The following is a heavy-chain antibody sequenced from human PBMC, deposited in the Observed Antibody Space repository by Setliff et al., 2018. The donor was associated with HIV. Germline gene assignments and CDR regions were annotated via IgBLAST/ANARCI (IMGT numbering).Heavy chain of an antibody. CDR3: AHRVTDPVPYYDSSGYFDY. CDR2: IYWDDFE. J-gene: IGHJ4*02. CDR1: GFSLSSNGEA. D-gene: IGHD3-22*01. Sequence: SGPTLVNPTQALTLTCTFSGFSLSSNGEAVGWIRQPPGGALEWLVIIYWDDFEHFNPSLQNRLIITKDASKNQAVLTMTNMDPADTATYYCAHRVTDPVPYYDSSGYFDYWGQGTLVTVSS. V-gene: IGHV2-5*02.